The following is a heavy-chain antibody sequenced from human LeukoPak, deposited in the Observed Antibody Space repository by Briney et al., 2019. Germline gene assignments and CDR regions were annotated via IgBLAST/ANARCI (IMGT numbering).Heavy chain of an antibody. D-gene: IGHD6-19*01. CDR1: GYTFTSYD. J-gene: IGHJ6*02. CDR2: MNPNSGNT. CDR3: ARLDQGIAVAGGGLTSYYYYGMDV. Sequence: ASVKVSCKASGYTFTSYDINWVPQATGQGLGWMGWMNPNSGNTGYAQKFQGRVTMTRNTSISTAYMELSSLRSEDTAVYYCARLDQGIAVAGGGLTSYYYYGMDVWGQGTTVTLSS. V-gene: IGHV1-8*01.